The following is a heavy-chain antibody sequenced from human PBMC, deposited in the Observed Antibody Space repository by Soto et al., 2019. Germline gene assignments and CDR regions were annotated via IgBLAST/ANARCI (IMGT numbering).Heavy chain of an antibody. V-gene: IGHV4-34*01. CDR3: ARSRVSSGWYERYYYYGMDV. Sequence: SETLSLTCAVYCGSFSGYYWSWIRQPPGKGLEWIGEINHRGSTNYNPSLKSRVTISVDTSKNQFSLKLSSVTAADTAVYYCARSRVSSGWYERYYYYGMDVWGQGTTVTVSS. D-gene: IGHD6-19*01. CDR2: INHRGST. CDR1: CGSFSGYY. J-gene: IGHJ6*02.